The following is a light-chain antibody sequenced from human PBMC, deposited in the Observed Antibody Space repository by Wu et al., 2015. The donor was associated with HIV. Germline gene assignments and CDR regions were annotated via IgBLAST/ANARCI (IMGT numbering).Light chain of an antibody. Sequence: DNVLTQSPGTLSLSPGERATLSCRAGQSVSSNYLAWYQQKPGQAPRLLISDASTRASGVPARFSGSWSGTEFTLTISNIEPEDFAVYYCQQYNTWPPWTFGQGPRW. J-gene: IGKJ1*01. CDR1: QSVSSNY. CDR3: QQYNTWPPWT. V-gene: IGKV3D-20*02. CDR2: DAS.